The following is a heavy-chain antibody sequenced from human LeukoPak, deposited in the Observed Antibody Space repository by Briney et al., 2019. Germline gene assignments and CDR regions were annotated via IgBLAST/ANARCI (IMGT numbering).Heavy chain of an antibody. V-gene: IGHV3-23*01. D-gene: IGHD3-10*01. Sequence: GGSLRLSCATSGFTFSSYGMRWVRQAPGKGLEWVSAISGDAVSTFYADSVRGRFTITRDNSKNTLYLQMNSLRAEDTAVYYCARVQPGSGSYVGMDVWGQGTTVTVSS. CDR2: ISGDAVST. J-gene: IGHJ6*02. CDR1: GFTFSSYG. CDR3: ARVQPGSGSYVGMDV.